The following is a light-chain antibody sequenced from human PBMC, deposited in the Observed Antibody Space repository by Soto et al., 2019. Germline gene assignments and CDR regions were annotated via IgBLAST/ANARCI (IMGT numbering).Light chain of an antibody. CDR3: SSFTSSNTPVV. J-gene: IGLJ7*01. CDR1: SSDSGGYSY. CDR2: DVT. V-gene: IGLV2-14*01. Sequence: QSVLTQPASVSGSPGQSIAISCTGTSSDSGGYSYVSWYQQHPGKAPKLMIYDVTHRPSGVSNRFSGSESGNTASLTISGLQAEDEADYYCSSFTSSNTPVVFGGGTQLTVL.